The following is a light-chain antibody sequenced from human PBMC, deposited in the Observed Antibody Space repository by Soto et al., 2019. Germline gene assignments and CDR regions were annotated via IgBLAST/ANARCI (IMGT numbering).Light chain of an antibody. CDR3: QQFVDSPPRWT. Sequence: EIVLTQSPDTLPLSPGERATLSCRASQSLSTYLAWYQQKPGQAPRLLIYSASTRATAVPDRFSGSGSGTDFTLTISRLEPEDSALYFCQQFVDSPPRWTFGQGTKVEIK. V-gene: IGKV3-20*01. CDR1: QSLSTY. J-gene: IGKJ1*01. CDR2: SAS.